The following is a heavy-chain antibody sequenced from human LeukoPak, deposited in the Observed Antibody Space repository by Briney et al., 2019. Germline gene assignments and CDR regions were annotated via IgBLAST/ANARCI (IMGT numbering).Heavy chain of an antibody. CDR2: ISYDGSNK. Sequence: GGSLRLSCAASGFTFSSYGMHWVRQAPGKGLEWVAVISYDGSNKYYADSVKGRFTISRDNSKNTLYLQMNSLRAEDTAVYYCAKDTYGRPYYYYYMDVWGKGTTVTVSS. D-gene: IGHD3-10*01. CDR3: AKDTYGRPYYYYYMDV. J-gene: IGHJ6*03. V-gene: IGHV3-30*18. CDR1: GFTFSSYG.